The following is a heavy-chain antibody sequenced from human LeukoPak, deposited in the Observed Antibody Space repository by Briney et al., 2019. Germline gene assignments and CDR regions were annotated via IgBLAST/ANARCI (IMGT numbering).Heavy chain of an antibody. J-gene: IGHJ4*02. D-gene: IGHD6-13*01. CDR1: GFTLTSYE. V-gene: IGHV3-48*03. Sequence: GGSLRLSCAASGFTLTSYEMNWVRLAPGKGLEWISYISRTGNSIYYADSVKGRFTVSRDSAKNSLYLQMNSLRAKDTAVYYCARGPYSSNWYVDYWGQGTLVTVSS. CDR3: ARGPYSSNWYVDY. CDR2: ISRTGNSI.